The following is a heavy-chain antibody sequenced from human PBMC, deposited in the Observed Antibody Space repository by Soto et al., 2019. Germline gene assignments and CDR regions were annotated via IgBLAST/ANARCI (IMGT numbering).Heavy chain of an antibody. V-gene: IGHV1-18*01. CDR2: ISAYNGDT. CDR3: ARDLSTGYSSSWYGRSSLDY. D-gene: IGHD6-13*01. J-gene: IGHJ4*02. Sequence: ASVKVSCKASGYTFISYGISWVRQAPGQGLEWMGWISAYNGDTDYEQKLQGRVTMTTDTSTTTAYMELRGLRSDDTAVYYCARDLSTGYSSSWYGRSSLDYWGQGTLVTVSS. CDR1: GYTFISYG.